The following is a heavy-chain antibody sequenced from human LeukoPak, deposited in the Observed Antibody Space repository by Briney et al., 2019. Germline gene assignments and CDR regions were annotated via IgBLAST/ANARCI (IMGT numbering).Heavy chain of an antibody. CDR3: VRGRIRFLEWIDAFDI. J-gene: IGHJ3*02. Sequence: ASETLSLTCAVYGGSFSGYYWSWIRQPPGKGLEWIGEINHSGSTNYNPSLKSRVTISVDTSKNQFSLKLSSVTAADTAVYYCVRGRIRFLEWIDAFDIWGQGTMVTVSS. V-gene: IGHV4-34*01. CDR2: INHSGST. D-gene: IGHD3-3*01. CDR1: GGSFSGYY.